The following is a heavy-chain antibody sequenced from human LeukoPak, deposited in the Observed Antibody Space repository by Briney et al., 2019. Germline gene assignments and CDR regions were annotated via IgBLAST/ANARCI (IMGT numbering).Heavy chain of an antibody. J-gene: IGHJ3*02. V-gene: IGHV4-59*01. Sequence: SGTLSLTCTVSGGSISSYYWSWIRQPPGKGLEWIGYIYYSGSTNYNPSLKSRVTISVDTSKNQFSLKLSSVTAADTAVYYCARSGYYDYVWGSYRNDAFDIWGQGTMVTVSS. CDR3: ARSGYYDYVWGSYRNDAFDI. CDR2: IYYSGST. D-gene: IGHD3-16*02. CDR1: GGSISSYY.